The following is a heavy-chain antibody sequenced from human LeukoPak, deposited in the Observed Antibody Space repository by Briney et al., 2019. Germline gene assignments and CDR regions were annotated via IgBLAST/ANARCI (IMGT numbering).Heavy chain of an antibody. CDR2: ISGSGGRT. Sequence: GGSLRLSCATSGFTSSSYAMSWVRQAPGKGLEWVSGISGSGGRTYYADSVKGRFTISRDNSKNTLYLQMNSLRADDTAVYYCAKDAVTARAGYYYYMDVWGKGTMVTVSS. D-gene: IGHD6-13*01. CDR1: GFTSSSYA. V-gene: IGHV3-23*01. J-gene: IGHJ6*03. CDR3: AKDAVTARAGYYYYMDV.